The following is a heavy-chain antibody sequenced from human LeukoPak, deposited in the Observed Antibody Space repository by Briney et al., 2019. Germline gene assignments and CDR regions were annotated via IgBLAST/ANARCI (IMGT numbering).Heavy chain of an antibody. V-gene: IGHV2-5*01. CDR3: ARQKLVGDDYSYFALDV. CDR1: GFSLTTFEVG. CDR2: IYGTGDK. D-gene: IGHD1-26*01. Sequence: QTLTLTCNFSGFSLTTFEVGVAWIRQPPGQALEWLALIYGTGDKRFSPSVKNRVTLTMDTAQNQVVLTMAEVDPVDTATYFCARQKLVGDDYSYFALDVWGPGSTVFVSS. J-gene: IGHJ6*02.